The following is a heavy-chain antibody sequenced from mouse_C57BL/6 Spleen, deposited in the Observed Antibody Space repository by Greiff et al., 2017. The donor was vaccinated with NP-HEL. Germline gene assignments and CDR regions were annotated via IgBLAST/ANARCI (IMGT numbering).Heavy chain of an antibody. CDR3: ARERYDGSSLYFDY. CDR1: GFTFSDYY. J-gene: IGHJ2*01. V-gene: IGHV5-16*01. Sequence: EVMLVESEGGLVQPGSSMKLSCTASGFTFSDYYMAWVRQVPEKGLEWVANINYDGSSTYYLDSLKSRFIISRDNAKNILYLQMSSLKSEDTATYYCARERYDGSSLYFDYWGQGTTLTVSS. D-gene: IGHD1-1*01. CDR2: INYDGSST.